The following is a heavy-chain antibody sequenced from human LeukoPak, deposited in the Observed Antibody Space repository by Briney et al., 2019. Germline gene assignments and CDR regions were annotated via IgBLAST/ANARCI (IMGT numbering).Heavy chain of an antibody. CDR2: IYTSGST. V-gene: IGHV4-4*07. D-gene: IGHD2-2*01. J-gene: IGHJ4*02. Sequence: SETLSLTCTVSGASISSYYWTWIRQPAGKGLEWIGRIYTSGSTNYNPSLKSRGAMSVDTSKNQFSLKLSSVTAADTAVYYCARLSADSSSSRGFDYWGQGTPVTVSS. CDR3: ARLSADSSSSRGFDY. CDR1: GASISSYY.